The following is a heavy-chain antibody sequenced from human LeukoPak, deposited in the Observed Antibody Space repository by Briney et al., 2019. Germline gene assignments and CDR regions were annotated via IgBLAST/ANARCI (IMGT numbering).Heavy chain of an antibody. CDR2: ISSSSSYI. CDR3: ARVDPYYDFWSGPAAD. Sequence: GGSLRLSCAASGFTFSSYSMNWVRQAPGKGLEWVSSISSSSSYIYYADSVKGRFTISRDNAKNSLYLQMNSLRAEDTAVYYCARVDPYYDFWSGPAADWGQGTLVTVSS. V-gene: IGHV3-21*01. J-gene: IGHJ4*02. D-gene: IGHD3-3*01. CDR1: GFTFSSYS.